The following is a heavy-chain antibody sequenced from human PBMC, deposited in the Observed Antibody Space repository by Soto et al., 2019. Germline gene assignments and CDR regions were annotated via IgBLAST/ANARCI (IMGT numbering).Heavy chain of an antibody. J-gene: IGHJ4*02. D-gene: IGHD5-12*01. Sequence: GWSLRLSCAASGFTFSSYAMSWVRQAPGKGLEWVSAISGSGGSTYYADSVKGRFTISRDNSKNTLYLQMNSLRAEDTAVYYCAKDREVATIGLLAFDYWGQGTLVTVSS. CDR1: GFTFSSYA. V-gene: IGHV3-23*01. CDR3: AKDREVATIGLLAFDY. CDR2: ISGSGGST.